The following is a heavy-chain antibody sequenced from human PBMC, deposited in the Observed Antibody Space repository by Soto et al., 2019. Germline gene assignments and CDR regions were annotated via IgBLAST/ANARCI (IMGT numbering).Heavy chain of an antibody. V-gene: IGHV1-69*12. D-gene: IGHD4-17*01. CDR3: ARANEYMTRVTIACGMDV. CDR1: GGTFSSYA. Sequence: QVQLVQSGAAVKKPGSSVKVSCKASGGTFSSYAISWVRQAPGQGLEWMGGIIPIFGTANYAQKFQGRVTITADESTSTAYMELSGLRSEYTAGYGGARANEYMTRVTIACGMDVWGQGTTVTDFS. J-gene: IGHJ6*02. CDR2: IIPIFGTA.